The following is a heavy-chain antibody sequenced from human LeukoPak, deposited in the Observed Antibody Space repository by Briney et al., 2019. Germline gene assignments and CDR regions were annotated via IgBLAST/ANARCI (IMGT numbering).Heavy chain of an antibody. Sequence: SETLSLTCTVSGGSISSYYWSWIRQPPGKGLEWIGYIYYSGSTNYNPSLKSRVIISVDTSKNQFSLKLSSVTAADTAVYYCARGPNSVAGYFDYWGQGTLVTVSS. J-gene: IGHJ4*02. CDR2: IYYSGST. CDR1: GGSISSYY. V-gene: IGHV4-59*01. D-gene: IGHD6-19*01. CDR3: ARGPNSVAGYFDY.